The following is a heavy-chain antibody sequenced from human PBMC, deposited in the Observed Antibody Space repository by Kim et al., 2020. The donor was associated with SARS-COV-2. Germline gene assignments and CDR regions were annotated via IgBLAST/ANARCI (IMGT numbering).Heavy chain of an antibody. D-gene: IGHD3-10*01. CDR3: ARGVGLVPMVRGAGTKLRFDP. Sequence: SETLSLTCAVYGGSFSGYYWSWIRQPPGKGLEWIGEINHSGSTNYNPSLKSRVTISVDTSKNQFSLKLSSVTAADTAVYYCARGVGLVPMVRGAGTKLRFDPWGQGTLVTVSS. V-gene: IGHV4-34*01. J-gene: IGHJ5*02. CDR1: GGSFSGYY. CDR2: INHSGST.